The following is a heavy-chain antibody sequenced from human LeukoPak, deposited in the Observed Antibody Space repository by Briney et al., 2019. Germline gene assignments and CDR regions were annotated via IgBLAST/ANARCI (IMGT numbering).Heavy chain of an antibody. Sequence: GSLRLSCAASGFTFSDYYMSWIRQAPGKGLEWVSAISGSGGSTYYADSVKGRFTISRDNSKNTLYLQMNSLRAEDTAVYYCAKVGYLGYCSSTSCYLRYWGQGTLVTVSS. CDR1: GFTFSDYY. V-gene: IGHV3-23*01. J-gene: IGHJ4*02. CDR2: ISGSGGST. D-gene: IGHD2-2*01. CDR3: AKVGYLGYCSSTSCYLRY.